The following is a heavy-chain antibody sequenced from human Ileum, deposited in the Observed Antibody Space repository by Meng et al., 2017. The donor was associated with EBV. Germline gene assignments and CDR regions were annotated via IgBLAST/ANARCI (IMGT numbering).Heavy chain of an antibody. V-gene: IGHV4-59*01. CDR3: ARAGYYDFWSGHENWFDP. CDR1: GGSISSYY. J-gene: IGHJ5*02. Sequence: VRRQESGPGLVKPSETLPLTCTVSGGSISSYYWSWIRQPPGKRLEWIGYIYYSGSTNYNPSLKSRVTISIDTSKNQFSLKLSSVTAADTAVYYCARAGYYDFWSGHENWFDPWGQGTLVTVSS. D-gene: IGHD3-3*01. CDR2: IYYSGST.